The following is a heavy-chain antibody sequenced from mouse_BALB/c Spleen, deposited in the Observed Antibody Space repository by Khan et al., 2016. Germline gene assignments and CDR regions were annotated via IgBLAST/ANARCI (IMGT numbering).Heavy chain of an antibody. CDR2: INPDSGTI. V-gene: IGHV4-1*02. D-gene: IGHD1-1*01. Sequence: EVQLQESGGGLVQPGGSLKVSCAASGFDFSRYWMSWVRQAPGKGLEWIGEINPDSGTINYTPSLQVKFIISRDNAKNTLYLQMSKVRSEDTALYYCARAGYYGYLVNWGQGTLVTVSA. J-gene: IGHJ3*01. CDR1: GFDFSRYW. CDR3: ARAGYYGYLVN.